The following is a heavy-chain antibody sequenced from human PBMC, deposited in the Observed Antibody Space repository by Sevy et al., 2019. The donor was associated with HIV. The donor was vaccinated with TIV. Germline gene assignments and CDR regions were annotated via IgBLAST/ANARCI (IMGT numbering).Heavy chain of an antibody. CDR3: VRQVTMTVVEVLTPHNWFDP. D-gene: IGHD3-22*01. J-gene: IGHJ5*02. V-gene: IGHV3-33*01. CDR2: IWYDGSKK. Sequence: GGSLRLSCVASGFTFSNYGMHWVRQAPGKGLEWVAVIWYDGSKKYYGDSVKGRFTISRDNSKNTLYVQMNSLRVEDTAVYYCVRQVTMTVVEVLTPHNWFDPWGQGTLVTVSS. CDR1: GFTFSNYG.